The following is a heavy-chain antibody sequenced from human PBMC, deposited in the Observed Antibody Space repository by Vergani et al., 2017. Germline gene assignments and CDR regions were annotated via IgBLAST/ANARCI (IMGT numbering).Heavy chain of an antibody. CDR1: GFTFSSYA. J-gene: IGHJ4*02. Sequence: EVQLLESGGGLVQPGGSLRLSCAASGFTFSSYAMSWVRQAPGKGLEWVSSISSSSSYIYYADSVKGRFTISRDNAKNSLYLQMNSLRAEDTAVYYCARDLYGSGSYYDYWGQGTLVTVSS. V-gene: IGHV3-21*01. CDR2: ISSSSSYI. CDR3: ARDLYGSGSYYDY. D-gene: IGHD3-10*01.